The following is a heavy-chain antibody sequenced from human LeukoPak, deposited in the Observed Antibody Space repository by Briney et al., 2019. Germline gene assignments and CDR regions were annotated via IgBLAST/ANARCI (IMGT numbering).Heavy chain of an antibody. Sequence: GASVKVSCKASGYTFTGYYLHWVRQAPGQGLEWMGWISAYNGNTSYAQKLQGRVTMTTDTSTSTAYMELRSLRSDDTAVYYCARDLLTTDPGPMGFDPWGQGTLVTVSS. J-gene: IGHJ5*02. CDR2: ISAYNGNT. CDR1: GYTFTGYY. V-gene: IGHV1-18*04. CDR3: ARDLLTTDPGPMGFDP. D-gene: IGHD3-22*01.